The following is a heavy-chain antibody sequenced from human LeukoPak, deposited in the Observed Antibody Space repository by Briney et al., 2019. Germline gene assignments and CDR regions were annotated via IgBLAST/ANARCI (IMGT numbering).Heavy chain of an antibody. CDR3: ARDITIFGVIINFDY. Sequence: GGSLRLSCVASGFTFGGYNMNWIRQAPGKGLEWVSYISLSGSKIDYVDSVKGRFTIPRDNAKNSLYLQMNSLRAEDTAVYYCARDITIFGVIINFDYWGRGTLVTVSS. D-gene: IGHD3-3*01. CDR1: GFTFGGYN. CDR2: ISLSGSKI. V-gene: IGHV3-48*01. J-gene: IGHJ4*02.